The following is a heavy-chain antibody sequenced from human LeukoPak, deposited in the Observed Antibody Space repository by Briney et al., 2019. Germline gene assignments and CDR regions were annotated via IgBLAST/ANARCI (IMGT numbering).Heavy chain of an antibody. D-gene: IGHD2-15*01. CDR2: ISSEGFT. CDR1: GVAVNSYF. V-gene: IGHV3-53*01. J-gene: IGHJ4*02. Sequence: GGSLRLSCAVAGVAVNSYFMGWVRQAPGKGLEWVSIISSEGFTYYADSVKGRFALSRDNFKNSLYLEMNSLRAEDTAFYYCARGRGGDWGQGALVTVSS. CDR3: ARGRGGD.